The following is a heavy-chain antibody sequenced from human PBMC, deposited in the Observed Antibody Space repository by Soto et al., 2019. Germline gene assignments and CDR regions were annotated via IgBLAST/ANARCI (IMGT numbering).Heavy chain of an antibody. CDR3: ARVTVGATKMLDY. Sequence: SVKVSCKASGGTFSSYAISWVRQAPGQGLEWMGGIIPIFGTANYAQKFQGRVTITADESTSTAYMELSSLRSEDTAVYYCARVTVGATKMLDYWGQGTLVTVSS. J-gene: IGHJ4*02. CDR1: GGTFSSYA. CDR2: IIPIFGTA. D-gene: IGHD1-26*01. V-gene: IGHV1-69*13.